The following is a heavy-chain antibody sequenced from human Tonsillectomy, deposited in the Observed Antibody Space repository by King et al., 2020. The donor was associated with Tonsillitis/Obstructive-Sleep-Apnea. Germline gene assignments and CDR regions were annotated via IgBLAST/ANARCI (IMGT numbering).Heavy chain of an antibody. J-gene: IGHJ3*02. CDR2: ISEDGNNK. CDR3: AKEQAAWDAFDI. Sequence: VQLVESGGGVVQPGRSLRLSCAASGFTFSSFGMHWVRHAQGKGLEWVAVISEDGNNKDYADSVKGRFTISRDNSKNTLYRQMNSLRAEDTAIYYCAKEQAAWDAFDIWGQGTMVTVSS. CDR1: GFTFSSFG. D-gene: IGHD6-25*01. V-gene: IGHV3-30*18.